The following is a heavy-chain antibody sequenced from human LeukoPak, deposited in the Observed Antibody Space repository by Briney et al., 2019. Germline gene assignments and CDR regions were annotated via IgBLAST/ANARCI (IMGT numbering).Heavy chain of an antibody. J-gene: IGHJ4*02. CDR1: GYTFTGYY. Sequence: ASVKVSCKASGYTFTGYYMHWVRQAPGQGLEWMGWINPNSGGTNYAQKFQGRVTITRDTSISTAYMELSRLRSDDTAVYYCARQSREELLGIDYWGQGTLVTVSS. V-gene: IGHV1-2*02. CDR2: INPNSGGT. CDR3: ARQSREELLGIDY. D-gene: IGHD1-26*01.